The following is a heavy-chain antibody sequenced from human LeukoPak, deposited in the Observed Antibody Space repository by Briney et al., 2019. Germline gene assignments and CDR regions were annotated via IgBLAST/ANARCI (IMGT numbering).Heavy chain of an antibody. CDR2: INHSGST. CDR3: ARPGYCSGGSCRYSHNRGFRHREWFDP. CDR1: GGSFSGYY. D-gene: IGHD2-15*01. Sequence: PSETLSLTCAVYGGSFSGYYWSWIRQPPGKGLEWIGEINHSGSTNYNPSLKSRVTKSVDTSKNQFSLKLSSVTAADTAVYYCARPGYCSGGSCRYSHNRGFRHREWFDPWGQGTLVTVSS. V-gene: IGHV4-34*01. J-gene: IGHJ5*02.